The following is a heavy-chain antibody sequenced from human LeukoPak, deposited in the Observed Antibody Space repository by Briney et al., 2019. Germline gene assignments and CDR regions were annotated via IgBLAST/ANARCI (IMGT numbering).Heavy chain of an antibody. Sequence: SETLSLTCTVSGVSISSNDYYWGWLRQPPGEGLEWIGNIHYAGSSYYNPSLKSRVTIFVDTSKNLFSLRLSSVTAADTAVYYCATEGNHLEHWGQGTLVTVSS. J-gene: IGHJ4*02. D-gene: IGHD1-14*01. CDR2: IHYAGSS. CDR3: ATEGNHLEH. V-gene: IGHV4-39*01. CDR1: GVSISSNDYY.